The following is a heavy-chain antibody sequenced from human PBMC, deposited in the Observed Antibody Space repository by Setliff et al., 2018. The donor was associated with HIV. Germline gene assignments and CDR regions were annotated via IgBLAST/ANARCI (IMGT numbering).Heavy chain of an antibody. V-gene: IGHV4-39*07. CDR1: GGSISSNNYY. CDR2: IYYSGST. J-gene: IGHJ6*03. Sequence: PSETLSLTCTVSGGSISSNNYYWGWIRQPPGKGLEWIASIYYSGSTYYNPSLKSRVTISVDTSKDQFSLKLSSVTAADTAVYYCNIYYYYYMDVWGKGTTVTVSS. CDR3: NIYYYYYMDV.